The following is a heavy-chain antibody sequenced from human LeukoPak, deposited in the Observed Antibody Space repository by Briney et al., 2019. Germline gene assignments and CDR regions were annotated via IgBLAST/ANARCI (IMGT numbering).Heavy chain of an antibody. CDR1: GGSISSSSYY. CDR2: IYYSGST. D-gene: IGHD3-3*01. Sequence: SETLSLTCTVSGGSISSSSYYWGWIRQPPGKGLEWIGSIYYSGSTYYNPSLKSRVTISVDTSKNQFSLELSSVTAADTAVYYCAREGIYDHPLFDYWGQGTLVTVSS. CDR3: AREGIYDHPLFDY. J-gene: IGHJ4*02. V-gene: IGHV4-39*02.